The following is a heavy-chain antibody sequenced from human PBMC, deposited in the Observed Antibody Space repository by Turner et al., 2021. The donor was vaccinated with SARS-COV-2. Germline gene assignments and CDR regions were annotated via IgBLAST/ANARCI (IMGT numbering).Heavy chain of an antibody. CDR2: IYYSGST. CDR3: AGEVVVLTTTHYGMDV. CDR1: GCSISSSSYY. J-gene: IGHJ6*02. D-gene: IGHD1-26*01. V-gene: IGHV4-39*01. Sequence: QLQLQESGPGLVKPSETLSLTCTVSGCSISSSSYYWGWIRQPPGKGLEWIGSIYYSGSTYYNPSLKSRVTISVDTSKNQFSRKLSSVTAADTAVYYCAGEVVVLTTTHYGMDVWGQGTTVTVSS.